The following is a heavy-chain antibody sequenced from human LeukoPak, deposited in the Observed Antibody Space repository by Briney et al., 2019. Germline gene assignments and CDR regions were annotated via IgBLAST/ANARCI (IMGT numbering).Heavy chain of an antibody. CDR1: GFSVSSNY. D-gene: IGHD6-25*01. Sequence: GGSLRLSCAASGFSVSSNYMSWVRQAPGKGLEWVSVIHTGGNTYYADSVKGRFTISRDNSKNTVYLQMNSLRVFDTAVHFCVRERAYYYYMDVWGKGTTVTVSS. J-gene: IGHJ6*03. V-gene: IGHV3-66*02. CDR3: VRERAYYYYMDV. CDR2: IHTGGNT.